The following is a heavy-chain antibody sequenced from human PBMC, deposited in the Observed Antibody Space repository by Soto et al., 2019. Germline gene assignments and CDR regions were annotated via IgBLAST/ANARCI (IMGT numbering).Heavy chain of an antibody. J-gene: IGHJ6*02. CDR2: IIPIFNSE. V-gene: IGHV1-69*01. D-gene: IGHD4-17*01. CDR3: AIDYGGRNYYDYGMDV. Sequence: QVQLVQSGAEVKKPGSSVKVSCKASGGTFSSYGISWVRQAPGQGLEWVGGIIPIFNSEKTAQKFQGRVTITAEESTSAAYMELSSLRSADTAVYEWAIDYGGRNYYDYGMDVWGQGTTVTVSS. CDR1: GGTFSSYG.